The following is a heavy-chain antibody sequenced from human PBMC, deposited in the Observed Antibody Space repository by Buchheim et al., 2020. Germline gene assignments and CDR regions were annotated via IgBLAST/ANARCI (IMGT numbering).Heavy chain of an antibody. CDR2: ISYNGTNK. CDR1: GFVFRTYG. J-gene: IGHJ4*02. D-gene: IGHD3-3*01. Sequence: QVQPVESGGGVVQPGGSLRLSCAASGFVFRTYGMHWVRQAPGKGLEWVAVISYNGTNKYYADSVKGRFNISRDNSKNTLYLQMNSLRAEDTAVYYCAKTPRIKIFGVVDYWGRGTL. CDR3: AKTPRIKIFGVVDY. V-gene: IGHV3-30*18.